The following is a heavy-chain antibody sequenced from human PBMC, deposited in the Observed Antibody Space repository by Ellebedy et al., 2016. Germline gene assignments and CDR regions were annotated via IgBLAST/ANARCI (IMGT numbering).Heavy chain of an antibody. CDR2: ISGDGDTT. CDR1: GFTFSNFF. CDR3: RQGHYFDQ. J-gene: IGHJ4*02. V-gene: IGHV3-23*01. Sequence: GESLKISXVASGFTFSNFFMSWVRQAPGGGLEWISTISGDGDTTFSADSVKGRFTISRDNSKNTLYLQMNNLRIDDTALYYCRQGHYFDQWGQGALVTVSS.